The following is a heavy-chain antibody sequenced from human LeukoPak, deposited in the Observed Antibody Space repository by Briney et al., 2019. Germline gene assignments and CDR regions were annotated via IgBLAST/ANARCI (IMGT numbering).Heavy chain of an antibody. CDR3: ARGVLRSRSSGGSADY. J-gene: IGHJ4*02. CDR1: GFTFSSYS. Sequence: GGSLRLSCAVSGFTFSSYSMDWVRQAPGKGLEWVSSISSSSNYIYYADSVRGRFTISRDNAKNSLYLQMNSLRAEDTAVYYCARGVLRSRSSGGSADYWGQGTLVTVSS. V-gene: IGHV3-21*01. CDR2: ISSSSNYI. D-gene: IGHD2-15*01.